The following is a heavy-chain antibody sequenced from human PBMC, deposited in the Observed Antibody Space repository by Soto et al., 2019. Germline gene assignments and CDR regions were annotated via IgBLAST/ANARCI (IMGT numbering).Heavy chain of an antibody. D-gene: IGHD1-7*01. V-gene: IGHV4-39*01. Sequence: SETLSLTCTVSGGSISSSSYYWGWIRQPPGKGLEWIGSIYYSGSTYYNPSLKSRVTISVDTSKNQFSLKLSSVTAADTAVYYCARLNWNSTWAGKGIYYYYYYMDVWGKGTTVTVSS. CDR1: GGSISSSSYY. J-gene: IGHJ6*03. CDR3: ARLNWNSTWAGKGIYYYYYYMDV. CDR2: IYYSGST.